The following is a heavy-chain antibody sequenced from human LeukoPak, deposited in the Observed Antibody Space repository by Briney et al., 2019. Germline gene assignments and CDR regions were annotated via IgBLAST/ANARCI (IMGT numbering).Heavy chain of an antibody. Sequence: PGGSLRLSCAASGFTFSSYAMSWVRQAPGKGLEWVSAISGSGGSTYYADSVKGRFTISRDNSRNTLYLQMHSLRAEDTAVYYCARLISTSSSRFSDYWGQGTLVTVSS. CDR3: ARLISTSSSRFSDY. D-gene: IGHD6-6*01. CDR1: GFTFSSYA. J-gene: IGHJ4*02. CDR2: ISGSGGST. V-gene: IGHV3-23*01.